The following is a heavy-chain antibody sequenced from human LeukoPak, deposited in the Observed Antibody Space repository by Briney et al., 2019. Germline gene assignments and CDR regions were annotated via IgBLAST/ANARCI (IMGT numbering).Heavy chain of an antibody. Sequence: SETLSLTCTASGGSISNYYWSWIRQSAGKGLEWIGRIYTTGSTNYNPSLKSRVTMSVDSSKNQFSLRLNSVTAADTAVYYCARERERWFGEGGGHYYYYMDVWGKGTTVIISS. J-gene: IGHJ6*03. V-gene: IGHV4-4*07. CDR1: GGSISNYY. D-gene: IGHD3-10*01. CDR3: ARERERWFGEGGGHYYYYMDV. CDR2: IYTTGST.